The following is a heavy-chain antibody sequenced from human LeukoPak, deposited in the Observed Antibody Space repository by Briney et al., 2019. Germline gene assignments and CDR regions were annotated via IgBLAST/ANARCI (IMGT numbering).Heavy chain of an antibody. J-gene: IGHJ3*02. V-gene: IGHV1-46*01. Sequence: ASVKVSCKASGYTFTSYYMHWVRQAPGQGLEWMGIINPSGGSTSYAQKFQGRVTMTRDTSTSTVYMELSSLRSEDTAVYYCAKEGYCSSTRCYGGAFDIWGQGTMVTVSS. D-gene: IGHD2-2*01. CDR1: GYTFTSYY. CDR2: INPSGGST. CDR3: AKEGYCSSTRCYGGAFDI.